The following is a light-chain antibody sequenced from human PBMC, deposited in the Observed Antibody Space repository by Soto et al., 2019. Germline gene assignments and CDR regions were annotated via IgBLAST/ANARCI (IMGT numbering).Light chain of an antibody. V-gene: IGKV1-39*01. CDR2: SAS. J-gene: IGKJ2*02. CDR3: QQSYSTPWT. CDR1: QRISSY. Sequence: DIQMTQSPSSLSVSVGDRVTITCRASQRISSYLNWYQQKEGKAPKLLISSASILHSGVPSTFSGSGSGTGFTLNISSLQPEDFATYYCQQSYSTPWTFGQGTKLVIK.